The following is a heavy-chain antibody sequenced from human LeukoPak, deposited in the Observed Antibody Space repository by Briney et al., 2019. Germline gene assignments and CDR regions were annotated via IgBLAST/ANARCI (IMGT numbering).Heavy chain of an antibody. D-gene: IGHD6-19*01. J-gene: IGHJ3*02. Sequence: SETLSLTCTVSGGSISSYYWSWIRQPPGKGLEWIGYIYYSGSTNYNPSLKSRATISVDTSKNQFSLKLSSVTAADTAVYYCAREGQWLVRDDAFDIWGQGTMVTVSS. CDR2: IYYSGST. CDR1: GGSISSYY. CDR3: AREGQWLVRDDAFDI. V-gene: IGHV4-59*08.